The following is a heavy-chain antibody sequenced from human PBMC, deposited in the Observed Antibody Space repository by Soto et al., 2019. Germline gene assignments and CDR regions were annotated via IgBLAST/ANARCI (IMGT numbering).Heavy chain of an antibody. J-gene: IGHJ4*02. CDR2: IWYDGSNR. D-gene: IGHD5-18*01. Sequence: QIQLVESGGGVVQPGRSLRLSCAASGFTFSTYGMHWVRQAPGQGLEWVALIWYDGSNRFYSDSVKGRFTISRDDSKNTLYLQMNSLRVEDTAVYYCAREGATYVQLWLPDYWGQGTLVTVSS. CDR1: GFTFSTYG. V-gene: IGHV3-33*01. CDR3: AREGATYVQLWLPDY.